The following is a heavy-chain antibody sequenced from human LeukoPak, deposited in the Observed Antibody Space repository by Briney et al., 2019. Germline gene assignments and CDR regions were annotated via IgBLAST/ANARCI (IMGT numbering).Heavy chain of an antibody. CDR1: GFTFSTYA. Sequence: GGSLRLSCAASGFTFSTYAMSWVRQAPGKGLEWVSGISGSGGSTYYADSVKGRFTISRDNPKNTLYLQMNSLRAEDTAVYYCAKDVTYYDFWSGPDYWGQGTLVTVSS. D-gene: IGHD3-3*01. CDR2: ISGSGGST. V-gene: IGHV3-23*01. CDR3: AKDVTYYDFWSGPDY. J-gene: IGHJ4*02.